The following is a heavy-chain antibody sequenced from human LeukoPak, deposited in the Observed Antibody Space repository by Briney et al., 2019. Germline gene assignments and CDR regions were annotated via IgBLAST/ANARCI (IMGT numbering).Heavy chain of an antibody. J-gene: IGHJ4*02. Sequence: PGGSLRLSCAASGFSFGSFGMHWVRQAPGKGLEWVAVISYDGSNKYYTDSVQGRFTISRDDSKNTLYLQMNSLRAEDTALYYCARRLEDYFDYWGQGTLVTVSS. V-gene: IGHV3-30*03. CDR2: ISYDGSNK. CDR1: GFSFGSFG. D-gene: IGHD6-19*01. CDR3: ARRLEDYFDY.